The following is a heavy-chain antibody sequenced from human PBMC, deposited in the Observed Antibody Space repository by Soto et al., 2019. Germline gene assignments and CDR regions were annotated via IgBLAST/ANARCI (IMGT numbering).Heavy chain of an antibody. D-gene: IGHD3-22*01. V-gene: IGHV3-9*01. CDR2: LSWNSGFS. J-gene: IGHJ3*02. CDR1: GFSFDDYT. Sequence: GGSLRLSCGGSGFSFDDYTMHWVRQAPGKGPEWVASLSWNSGFSGYADSVKGRFTVSRDNAQSSVHLQMNNLRTEDTALYYCAKGRGTIVVTDAYDIWGQGTMVTVSS. CDR3: AKGRGTIVVTDAYDI.